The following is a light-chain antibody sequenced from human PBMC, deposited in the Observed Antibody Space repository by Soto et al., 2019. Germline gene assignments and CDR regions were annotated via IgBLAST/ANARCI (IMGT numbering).Light chain of an antibody. CDR2: KAS. V-gene: IGKV1-5*03. J-gene: IGKJ2*01. Sequence: DIQMTQSPSTLSASVGDRVTITCRASQSVSFWLAWYQQKPGKAPNLLIYKASNLQSGVPSRFSGSGSGTEFTLTISSLQHDDVGTYYCQQYNTFPPYTFGQGTKLEIK. CDR3: QQYNTFPPYT. CDR1: QSVSFW.